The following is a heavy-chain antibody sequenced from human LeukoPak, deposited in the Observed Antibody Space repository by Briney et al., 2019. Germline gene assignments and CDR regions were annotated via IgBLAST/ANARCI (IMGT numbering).Heavy chain of an antibody. J-gene: IGHJ4*02. D-gene: IGHD6-19*01. CDR3: ARYRVGSGWPHPFYFEI. CDR2: INTNTGAT. V-gene: IGHV1-2*02. Sequence: AAVKVSCKPSGYTLTGYYLHWVRQAPGQTFEWMGWINTNTGATVVAQRFQARVTLSRDTSISTAYMELSHIRSDDTAVYYGARYRVGSGWPHPFYFEIWGQGSLVTVSS. CDR1: GYTLTGYY.